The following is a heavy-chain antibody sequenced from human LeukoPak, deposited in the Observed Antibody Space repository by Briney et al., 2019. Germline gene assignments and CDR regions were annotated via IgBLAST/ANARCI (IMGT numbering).Heavy chain of an antibody. V-gene: IGHV4-61*05. Sequence: SGTLSLTCTVSGGSISSSSYYWSWIRQPPGKGLEWIGYIYYSGSTNYNPSLKSRVTISVDTSKNQFSLKLSSVTAADTAVYYCARLRCTSGVCYRYFDYWGQGTLVTVSS. CDR1: GGSISSSSYY. J-gene: IGHJ4*02. CDR3: ARLRCTSGVCYRYFDY. CDR2: IYYSGST. D-gene: IGHD2-8*01.